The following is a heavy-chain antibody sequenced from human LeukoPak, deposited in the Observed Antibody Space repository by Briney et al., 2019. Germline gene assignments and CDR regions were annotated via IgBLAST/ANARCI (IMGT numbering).Heavy chain of an antibody. CDR2: IWYDGSNK. D-gene: IGHD6-13*01. J-gene: IGHJ4*02. Sequence: GGSLRLSCAASGFTFSSYGMHWVRQAPGKGLEWVAVIWYDGSNKYYADSVKGRFTISRDNSKNTLYLQMNSLRAEDTAVYHCARDPSIAAAGPLDYWGQGTLVTVSS. CDR3: ARDPSIAAAGPLDY. CDR1: GFTFSSYG. V-gene: IGHV3-33*01.